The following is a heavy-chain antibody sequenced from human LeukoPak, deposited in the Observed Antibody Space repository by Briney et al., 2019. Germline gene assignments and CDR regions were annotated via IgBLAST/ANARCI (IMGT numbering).Heavy chain of an antibody. CDR3: ARSGFMGIAVAGTFDY. CDR1: GGSISSSSYY. D-gene: IGHD6-19*01. V-gene: IGHV4-39*01. CDR2: IYYSGST. Sequence: SETLSLTCTVSGGSISSSSYYWGWIRQPPGKGLEWIGSIYYSGSTYYNPSLKSRVTISVDTSKNQFSLKLSSVTAADTAVYYCARSGFMGIAVAGTFDYWGQGTLVTVSS. J-gene: IGHJ4*02.